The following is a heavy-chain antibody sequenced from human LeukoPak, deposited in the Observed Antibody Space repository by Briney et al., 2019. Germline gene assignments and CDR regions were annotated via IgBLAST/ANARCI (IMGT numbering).Heavy chain of an antibody. CDR3: TTLYYDSSGYYPFYYYYGMDV. D-gene: IGHD3-22*01. CDR1: GFTFSSYA. J-gene: IGHJ6*02. V-gene: IGHV3-15*01. CDR2: IKSKTDGGTT. Sequence: GGSLRLSCAASGFTFSSYAMSWVRQAPGKGLEWVGRIKSKTDGGTTDYAAPVKGRFTISRDDSKNTLYLQMNSLKTEDTAVYYCTTLYYDSSGYYPFYYYYGMDVWGQGTTVTVSS.